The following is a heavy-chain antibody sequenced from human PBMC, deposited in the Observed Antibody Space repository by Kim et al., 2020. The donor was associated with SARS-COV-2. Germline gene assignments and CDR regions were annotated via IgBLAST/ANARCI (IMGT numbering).Heavy chain of an antibody. CDR3: ARDGAGAAADY. Sequence: TKYSQKFQGRVTITRDTSASTAYMELSSLGSEDTAVYYCARDGAGAAADYWGQGTLVTVSS. D-gene: IGHD6-13*01. J-gene: IGHJ4*02. CDR2: T. V-gene: IGHV1-3*01.